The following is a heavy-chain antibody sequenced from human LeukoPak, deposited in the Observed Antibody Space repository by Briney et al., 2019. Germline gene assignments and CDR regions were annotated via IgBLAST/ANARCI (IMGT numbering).Heavy chain of an antibody. CDR1: GFTFSSYA. CDR2: VGTSADT. Sequence: AGGSLRLSCLASGFTFSSYAMDWVRQAPGQGLQWVSAVGTSADTYYADSVRGRFTISRDSSKNTLYLQMDSLRAEDTAIYYCTRKTPGRTPFDYWGQGILVTVSS. V-gene: IGHV3-23*01. D-gene: IGHD2-15*01. CDR3: TRKTPGRTPFDY. J-gene: IGHJ4*02.